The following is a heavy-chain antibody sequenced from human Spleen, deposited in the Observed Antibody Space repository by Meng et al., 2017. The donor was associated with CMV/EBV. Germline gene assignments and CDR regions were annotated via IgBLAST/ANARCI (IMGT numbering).Heavy chain of an antibody. Sequence: ESLKISCAASGFSFSSYAMNWVRQAPGKGLEWVSTIRGSGGSTYYAGSVKGRFTISRDNSKNTLYLQMNSLRAEDTAVYYCAKFPSLVGTTREVGYWGQGTLVTVSS. V-gene: IGHV3-23*01. CDR2: IRGSGGST. CDR1: GFSFSSYA. D-gene: IGHD1-26*01. CDR3: AKFPSLVGTTREVGY. J-gene: IGHJ4*02.